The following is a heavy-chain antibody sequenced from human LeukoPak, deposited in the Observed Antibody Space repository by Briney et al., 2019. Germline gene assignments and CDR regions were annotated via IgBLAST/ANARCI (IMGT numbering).Heavy chain of an antibody. CDR3: ARGRGHLLLGGDAFDI. CDR2: ISIISSTI. J-gene: IGHJ3*02. D-gene: IGHD2-2*01. V-gene: IGHV3-48*01. Sequence: AGGSLRLSCAASGFTFSSYSMNWVRQAPGKGLEWVSYISIISSTIYYADSVKCRFTISRDNDRNSLYLQMKSLRAEDTAVYYCARGRGHLLLGGDAFDIWGQGTMVTVSS. CDR1: GFTFSSYS.